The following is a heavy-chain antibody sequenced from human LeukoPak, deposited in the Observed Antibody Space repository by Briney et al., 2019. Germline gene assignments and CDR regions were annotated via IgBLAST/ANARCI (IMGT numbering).Heavy chain of an antibody. Sequence: GASVKVSCKASGYTFTGYHMHWVRQAPGQGLEWMGWINPNSGGTNYAQKFQGRVTMTRDTSISTAYMELSRLRSDDTAVYYCARDVYSGYDSDAFDIWGQGTMVTVSS. V-gene: IGHV1-2*02. J-gene: IGHJ3*02. CDR3: ARDVYSGYDSDAFDI. CDR2: INPNSGGT. D-gene: IGHD5-12*01. CDR1: GYTFTGYH.